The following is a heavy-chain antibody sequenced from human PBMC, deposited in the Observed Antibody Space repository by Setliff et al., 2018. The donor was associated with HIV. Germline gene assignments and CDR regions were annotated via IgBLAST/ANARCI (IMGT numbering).Heavy chain of an antibody. J-gene: IGHJ3*02. V-gene: IGHV3-30*01. CDR2: IPNAGSNK. Sequence: GSLRLSCAASGFTFSTYAMHWVRQAPGKGLEWVAVIPNAGSNKYYADSVKGRFTISRDNAGNILYLQMNSLGSDDTALYYCTKDITPGGADIWGHGTMVTVSS. D-gene: IGHD3-3*01. CDR1: GFTFSTYA. CDR3: TKDITPGGADI.